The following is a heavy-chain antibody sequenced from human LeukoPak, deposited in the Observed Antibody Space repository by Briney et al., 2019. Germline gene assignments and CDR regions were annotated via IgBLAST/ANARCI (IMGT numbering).Heavy chain of an antibody. V-gene: IGHV3-53*01. CDR2: IYSDGRT. CDR3: ASGLELDY. Sequence: GGSLRLSCAASGFTVSSNYMSWVRQAPGKGLEWVSAIYSDGRTYYADSVKGRFTISRDNSKNTLYLETNSLRAEDTAVYYCASGLELDYWGQGTLVTVSS. CDR1: GFTVSSNY. J-gene: IGHJ4*02.